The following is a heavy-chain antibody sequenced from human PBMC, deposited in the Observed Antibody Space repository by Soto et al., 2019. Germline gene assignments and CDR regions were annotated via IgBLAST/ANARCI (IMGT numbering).Heavy chain of an antibody. D-gene: IGHD2-2*01. CDR2: IYYSGST. V-gene: IGHV4-39*01. J-gene: IGHJ4*02. Sequence: SETLSLTCTVSGGSISSSSYYWGWIRQPPGKGLEWIGSIYYSGSTYYNPSLKSRVTISVDTSKNQFSLKLSSVTAADTAVYYCARQDIVVVPAAAGVFDYWGQGTLVTVSS. CDR1: GGSISSSSYY. CDR3: ARQDIVVVPAAAGVFDY.